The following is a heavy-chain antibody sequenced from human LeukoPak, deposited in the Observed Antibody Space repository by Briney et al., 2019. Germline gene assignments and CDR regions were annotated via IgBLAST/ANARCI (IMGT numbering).Heavy chain of an antibody. Sequence: SETLSLTCTVSGYSISSGYYWGWIRQPPGKGLEWIGSIYHSGRTFYNPSLKSRVTISVDTSKNQFSLKLTSVTAADTAVYCCAIGPGGLFHYWGQGTLVTVSS. CDR1: GYSISSGYY. CDR2: IYHSGRT. CDR3: AIGPGGLFHY. D-gene: IGHD4-23*01. J-gene: IGHJ4*02. V-gene: IGHV4-38-2*02.